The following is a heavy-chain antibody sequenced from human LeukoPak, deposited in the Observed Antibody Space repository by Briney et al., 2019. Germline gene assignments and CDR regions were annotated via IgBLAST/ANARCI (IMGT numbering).Heavy chain of an antibody. Sequence: GESLKISCKGSGYSFTSYWIGWVRQMPGKGLEWMGIIYPGDSDTRYSPSFQGQVTISADKSISTAYLQWSSLKASDTAMYHCARPVGGDSIYGYFDYWGQGTLVTVSS. CDR2: IYPGDSDT. J-gene: IGHJ4*02. D-gene: IGHD2-21*02. CDR3: ARPVGGDSIYGYFDY. V-gene: IGHV5-51*01. CDR1: GYSFTSYW.